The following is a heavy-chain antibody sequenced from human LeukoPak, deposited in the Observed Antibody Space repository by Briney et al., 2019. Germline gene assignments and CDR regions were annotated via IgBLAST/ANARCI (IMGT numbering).Heavy chain of an antibody. CDR2: MNPNSANT. J-gene: IGHJ4*02. CDR3: ARGKRYDSGSYYTDY. V-gene: IGHV1-8*03. D-gene: IGHD3-10*01. Sequence: ASVKVSCKASGYTFTNYDINWVRQTTGQGLEWMGWMNPNSANTGHAQNFQGRVTITMNTSISTAYMALSSLRSEDTAVYYCARGKRYDSGSYYTDYWGQGTLVNVSS. CDR1: GYTFTNYD.